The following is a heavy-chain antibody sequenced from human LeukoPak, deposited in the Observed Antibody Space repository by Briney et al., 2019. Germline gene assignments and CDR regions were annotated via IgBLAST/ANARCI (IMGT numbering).Heavy chain of an antibody. D-gene: IGHD6-13*01. CDR2: IYSGSST. Sequence: PGGSLRLSCAASGFTVSSNYMSWVRQAPGKGLEWVSVIYSGSSTYYADSVKGRFTISRDNSKNTLYLQMNSLRAEDTAVYYCAIYSSSWYFVYWGQGTLVTVSS. J-gene: IGHJ4*02. CDR3: AIYSSSWYFVY. V-gene: IGHV3-66*01. CDR1: GFTVSSNY.